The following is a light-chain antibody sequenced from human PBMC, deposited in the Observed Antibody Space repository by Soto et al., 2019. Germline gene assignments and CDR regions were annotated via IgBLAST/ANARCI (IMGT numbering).Light chain of an antibody. CDR2: DAL. CDR1: QSITNR. V-gene: IGKV1-5*01. Sequence: DIQMTPSPSTLSASVGDRVAITCRASQSITNRLAWYQLKPGKAPKVLIYDALNLESGVPSRFSGSGYGTEFTLTIRSLQPDDFATYCRQHYGGMWTFGQGTRLEI. J-gene: IGKJ5*01. CDR3: QHYGGMWT.